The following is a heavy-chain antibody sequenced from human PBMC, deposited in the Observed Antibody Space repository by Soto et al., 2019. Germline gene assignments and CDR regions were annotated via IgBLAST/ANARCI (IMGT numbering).Heavy chain of an antibody. V-gene: IGHV4-30-2*01. CDR3: ARVPSP. CDR1: GGSISSGGDS. Sequence: QLQLQESGSGLVNPSQTLSLTCAVSGGSISSGGDSWSWLRQQPGKGLEWIGYIYHSGNTYYNTSLKSRVTISVDRSENQFSLYMSSVTAADTAVYYCARVPSPWGQGTLVTVSS. J-gene: IGHJ5*02. CDR2: IYHSGNT.